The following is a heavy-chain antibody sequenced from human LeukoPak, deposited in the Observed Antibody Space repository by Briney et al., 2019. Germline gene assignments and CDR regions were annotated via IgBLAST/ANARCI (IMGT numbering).Heavy chain of an antibody. CDR3: ARAPAIGKFDY. Sequence: PGGSLRLSCAASGFTFSTYWMSWVRQAPGKGLEWVANIKQDGSEKYYVDSVKGRFTISRDNAKNSLYLQMNSLRAEDTAVYYCARAPAIGKFDYWGQGTLVTVSS. CDR2: IKQDGSEK. J-gene: IGHJ4*02. CDR1: GFTFSTYW. V-gene: IGHV3-7*01. D-gene: IGHD1-14*01.